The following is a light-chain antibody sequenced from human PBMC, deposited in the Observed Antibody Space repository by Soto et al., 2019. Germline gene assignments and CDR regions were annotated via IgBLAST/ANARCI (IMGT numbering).Light chain of an antibody. Sequence: QSALTQPASVSGSPGQSITISCTGTSSDVGGYNYVSWYQQHPGKSPKLIIYDVSNRPSGVSNRFSRSKSGNTASLTISGLQAEDEADYYCSSYTSRSTVVFGGGTKLTVL. J-gene: IGLJ2*01. CDR1: SSDVGGYNY. CDR2: DVS. CDR3: SSYTSRSTVV. V-gene: IGLV2-14*01.